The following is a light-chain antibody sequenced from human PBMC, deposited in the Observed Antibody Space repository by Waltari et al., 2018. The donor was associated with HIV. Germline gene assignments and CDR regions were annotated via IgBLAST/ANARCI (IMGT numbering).Light chain of an antibody. CDR3: QSYDTSLSAVV. CDR1: SSNIGAGYD. Sequence: QSVLTQPPSVSGAPGQRVIISCTGSSSNIGAGYDVHSYQRLPGKAPKLLIYVNINRPSGVPDRFSGSKSGTSASLAITGLQAEDEAEYYCQSYDTSLSAVVFGGGTQLTVL. CDR2: VNI. V-gene: IGLV1-40*01. J-gene: IGLJ2*01.